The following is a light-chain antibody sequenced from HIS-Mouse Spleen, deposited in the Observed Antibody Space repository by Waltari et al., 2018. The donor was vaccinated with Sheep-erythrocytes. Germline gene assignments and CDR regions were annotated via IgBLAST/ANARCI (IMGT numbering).Light chain of an antibody. CDR2: QDS. Sequence: SYELTQPPSVSVSPGQTASITCSGDKLGDKYACWYHQKPGQSPVLVIYQDSTRPSGIHERFSGSNAGNTATLTISGTQAMDEADYYCQAWDSSTVVFGGGTKLTVL. CDR1: KLGDKY. V-gene: IGLV3-1*01. CDR3: QAWDSSTVV. J-gene: IGLJ2*01.